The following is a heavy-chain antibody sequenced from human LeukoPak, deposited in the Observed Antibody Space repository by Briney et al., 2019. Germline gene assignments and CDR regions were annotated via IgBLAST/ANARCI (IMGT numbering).Heavy chain of an antibody. CDR1: GFTFSTYS. J-gene: IGHJ4*02. V-gene: IGHV3-21*01. D-gene: IGHD6-19*01. Sequence: GGSLRLSCAASGFTFSTYSMNWVRQAPGKGREWVSSISSSSSSIYYSDSVKGRFTVSRDNAKSSLFLQMNSLRDEDTAVYYCAGSLRGGGWYMYWGQGTLVTVSS. CDR3: AGSLRGGGWYMY. CDR2: ISSSSSSI.